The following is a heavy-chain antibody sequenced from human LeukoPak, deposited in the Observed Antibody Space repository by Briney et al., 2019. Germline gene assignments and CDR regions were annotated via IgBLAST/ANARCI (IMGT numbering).Heavy chain of an antibody. CDR1: GFTVSSNY. V-gene: IGHV3-53*01. CDR2: ICSGGST. Sequence: GGSLRLSCAASGFTVSSNYMSWVRQAPGKGLEWVSVICSGGSTYYADSVKGRFTISRDNSKNTLYLQMNSLRAEDTAVYYCARDLNGDPSFDYWGQGTLVTVSS. J-gene: IGHJ4*02. CDR3: ARDLNGDPSFDY. D-gene: IGHD4-17*01.